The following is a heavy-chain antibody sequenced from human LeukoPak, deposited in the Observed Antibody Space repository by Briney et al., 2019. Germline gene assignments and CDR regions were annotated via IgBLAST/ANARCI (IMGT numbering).Heavy chain of an antibody. CDR2: IYTSGST. D-gene: IGHD2-15*01. CDR3: ARLIVVVVAATP. V-gene: IGHV4-61*02. J-gene: IGHJ4*02. Sequence: SETLSLTCTVSGGSISSGSYYWSWIRQPAGKGLEWIGRIYTSGSTNYNPSLKSRVTISVDTSKNQFSLKLSSVTAADTAVYYCARLIVVVVAATPWGQGTLVTVSS. CDR1: GGSISSGSYY.